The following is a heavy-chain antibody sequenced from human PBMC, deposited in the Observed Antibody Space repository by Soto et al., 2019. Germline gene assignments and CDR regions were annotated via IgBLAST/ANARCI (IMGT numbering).Heavy chain of an antibody. J-gene: IGHJ4*02. D-gene: IGHD2-8*02. V-gene: IGHV4-34*01. Sequence: PSETLSLTCAVYGGSFSDNFWSWIRQPPGKGLEWIGEINHSRRTNYNPSLKSRVTISEDTSKNQFSLKLSSVTAADTAVYYCARGGGVYYFDYWGQGTLVTVSS. CDR3: ARGGGVYYFDY. CDR2: INHSRRT. CDR1: GGSFSDNF.